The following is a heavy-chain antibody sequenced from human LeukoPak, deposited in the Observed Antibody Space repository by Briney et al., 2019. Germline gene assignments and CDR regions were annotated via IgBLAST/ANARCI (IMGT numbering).Heavy chain of an antibody. CDR2: ISAYNGNT. V-gene: IGHV1-18*01. CDR3: AKVMALHRGSPPMYTFNV. CDR1: GYTFISYG. Sequence: ASVKVSCKASGYTFISYGISWVRQAPGQGLEWMGWISAYNGNTNYAQKFQGRVTMTTDTSTSTAYMELSSLRSDDTAVYYCAKVMALHRGSPPMYTFNVWGQGTMVTVSS. D-gene: IGHD3-10*01. J-gene: IGHJ3*01.